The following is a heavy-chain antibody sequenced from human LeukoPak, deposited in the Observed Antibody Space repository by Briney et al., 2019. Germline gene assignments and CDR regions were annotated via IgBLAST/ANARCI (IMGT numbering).Heavy chain of an antibody. CDR1: GGSISSGGYY. D-gene: IGHD5-12*01. CDR2: IYYSGST. J-gene: IGHJ4*02. CDR3: ARDSGYSGYVVFDY. V-gene: IGHV4-31*03. Sequence: SQTLSLTCTVSGGSISSGGYYWSWIRQHPGNGLEWIGYIYYSGSTYYNPSLKSRVTISVDTSKNQFSLKLSSVTAADTAVYYCARDSGYSGYVVFDYWGQGTLVTVSS.